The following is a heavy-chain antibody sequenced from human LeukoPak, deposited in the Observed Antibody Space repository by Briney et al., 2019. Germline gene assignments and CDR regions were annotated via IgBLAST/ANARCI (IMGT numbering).Heavy chain of an antibody. J-gene: IGHJ4*02. D-gene: IGHD3-3*01. CDR2: IKQDGSEK. Sequence: GGSLRLSCAASGFTFSDYWMSWVRQAPGKGLEWVANIKQDGSEKKYVDSVRDRFTISRDNAKNSLSLQMNNLRGEDTAVYYCARLDFRSGYPQYWGQGTLVTVSS. V-gene: IGHV3-7*01. CDR3: ARLDFRSGYPQY. CDR1: GFTFSDYW.